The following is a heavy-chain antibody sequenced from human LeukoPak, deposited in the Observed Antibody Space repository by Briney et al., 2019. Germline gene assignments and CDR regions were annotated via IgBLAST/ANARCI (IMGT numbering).Heavy chain of an antibody. CDR2: IYYRGST. V-gene: IGHV4-39*07. J-gene: IGHJ6*03. Sequence: PSETLSLTCTVSGGSISSSTYYWGWIRQPPGKGLEWIGSIYYRGSTYYNPSLKSRVAISVDTSKNQFSLKLSSVTAADTAVYYCARTSVGTTMVRGVNYYYYYMDVWGKGTTVTISS. CDR1: GGSISSSTYY. CDR3: ARTSVGTTMVRGVNYYYYYMDV. D-gene: IGHD3-10*01.